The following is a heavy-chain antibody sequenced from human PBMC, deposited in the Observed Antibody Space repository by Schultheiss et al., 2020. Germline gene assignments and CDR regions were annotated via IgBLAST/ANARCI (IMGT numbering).Heavy chain of an antibody. J-gene: IGHJ5*02. CDR3: ARDAYYYGSGSYGPPRGFDP. CDR1: GFTFSSYS. CDR2: ISSSSSYI. D-gene: IGHD3-10*01. V-gene: IGHV3-21*01. Sequence: GSLRLSCAASGFTFSSYSMNWVRQAPGKGLEWVSSISSSSSYIYYADSVKGRFTISRDNAKNSLYLQMNSLRAEDTAVYYCARDAYYYGSGSYGPPRGFDPWGQGTLVTVSS.